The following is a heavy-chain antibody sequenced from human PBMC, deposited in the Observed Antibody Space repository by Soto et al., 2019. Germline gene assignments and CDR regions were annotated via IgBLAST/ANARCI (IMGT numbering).Heavy chain of an antibody. CDR1: GFTFSSYS. J-gene: IGHJ1*01. Sequence: GGSLRLSCAASGFTFSSYSMNWVRQAPGKGLEWVSYISSSSSTIYYADSVKGRFTISRDNAKNSLYLQMNSLRAEDTAVYYCARDVFGDIVVVPAAKDEYFQHWGQGTLVTVSS. D-gene: IGHD2-2*01. V-gene: IGHV3-48*01. CDR3: ARDVFGDIVVVPAAKDEYFQH. CDR2: ISSSSSTI.